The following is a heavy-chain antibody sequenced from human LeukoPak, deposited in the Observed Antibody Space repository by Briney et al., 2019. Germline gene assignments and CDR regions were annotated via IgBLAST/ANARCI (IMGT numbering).Heavy chain of an antibody. J-gene: IGHJ4*02. CDR3: ARGLFSSSWPDFDY. Sequence: ASVKVSGKASGYTFTNYGISWVRQAPGQGLEWLGWISGYNGDTNYAQKLQGRVTMTTDTSTNTAYMELRNLRSDDTAVYYCARGLFSSSWPDFDYWGQGTLVTVSS. V-gene: IGHV1-18*01. CDR1: GYTFTNYG. D-gene: IGHD6-13*01. CDR2: ISGYNGDT.